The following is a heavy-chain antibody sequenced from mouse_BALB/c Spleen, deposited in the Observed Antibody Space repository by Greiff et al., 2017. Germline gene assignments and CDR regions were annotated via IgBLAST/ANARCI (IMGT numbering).Heavy chain of an antibody. V-gene: IGHV1-82*01. CDR1: GYAFSSSW. J-gene: IGHJ2*01. CDR3: ARERPYSTVVATDCDY. Sequence: VQLQQSGPELVKPGASVKISCKASGYAFSSSWMNWVKQRPGQGLEWIGRIYPGDGDTNYNGKFKGKATLTADKSSSTAYMQLSSLTSVDSAVYFCARERPYSTVVATDCDYWGQGTTLTVSS. CDR2: IYPGDGDT. D-gene: IGHD1-1*01.